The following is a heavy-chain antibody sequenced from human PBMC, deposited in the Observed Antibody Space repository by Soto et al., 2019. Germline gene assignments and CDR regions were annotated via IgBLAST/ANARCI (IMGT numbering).Heavy chain of an antibody. Sequence: EVQLVQSGAEVKKPGESLKISCKGSGYSFTSYWIGWVRQMPGKGLEWMGIIYPGDSDTRYSPSFQGQVTISADKSISTAYLQWSSLKASDTAMYYCASQDALGYCSGGSCSWRRDDAFDIWGQGTMVTVSS. V-gene: IGHV5-51*03. D-gene: IGHD2-15*01. CDR3: ASQDALGYCSGGSCSWRRDDAFDI. J-gene: IGHJ3*02. CDR1: GYSFTSYW. CDR2: IYPGDSDT.